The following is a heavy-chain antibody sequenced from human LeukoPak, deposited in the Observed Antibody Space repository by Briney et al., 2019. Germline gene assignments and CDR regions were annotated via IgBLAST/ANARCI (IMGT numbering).Heavy chain of an antibody. J-gene: IGHJ4*02. V-gene: IGHV3-23*01. CDR1: GFTLSSYE. D-gene: IGHD3-22*01. CDR2: IEYSGGSA. Sequence: GGSLRLSCTVSGFTLSSYEMSWIRQAPGKGLEWVSSIEYSGGSAYYADSVKGRFTISRDGSKNTLYLQLNSLRAEDTAVYYCAKTLTMILVLRGGFDYWGQGALVTVSS. CDR3: AKTLTMILVLRGGFDY.